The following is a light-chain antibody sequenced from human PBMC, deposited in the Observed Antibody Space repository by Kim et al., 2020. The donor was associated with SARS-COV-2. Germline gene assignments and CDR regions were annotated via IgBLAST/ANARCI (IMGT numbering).Light chain of an antibody. J-gene: IGKJ1*01. CDR3: SQFFGSPMT. Sequence: DIVMTQSPDSLAVSLGERATISCRPSQSILYDFHGDDDLAWYQQKPGQPPKLLIYWAYIRNSGVPDRFNGSGSGTHFTLTISSVQAEDVAVYYCSQFFGSPMTFGQGTKVDIK. CDR1: QSILYDFHGDDD. V-gene: IGKV4-1*01. CDR2: WAY.